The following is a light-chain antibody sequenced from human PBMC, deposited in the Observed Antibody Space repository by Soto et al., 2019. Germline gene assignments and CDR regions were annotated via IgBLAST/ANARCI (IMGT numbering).Light chain of an antibody. V-gene: IGKV3-20*01. CDR2: VAS. J-gene: IGKJ4*01. CDR1: QSVSSSY. Sequence: EIVLTQSPGTLSLSPGERATLSCRASQSVSSSYLAWYQQKPGQAPRLLIYVASSRTTVIPDLFSGSGAGTDSTLISSRQDHEDAAVYYCQRYGSSPTFGGGTKVEIK. CDR3: QRYGSSPT.